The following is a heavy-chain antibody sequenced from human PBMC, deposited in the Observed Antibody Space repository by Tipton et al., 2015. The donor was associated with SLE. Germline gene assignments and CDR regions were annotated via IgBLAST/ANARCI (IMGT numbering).Heavy chain of an antibody. J-gene: IGHJ6*02. V-gene: IGHV4-59*08. CDR3: ARLGVVAATRYYYYYGMDV. Sequence: TLSLTCTVSGGSISSYYWSWIRQPPGKGLEWIGYIYYSGSTNYNPSLKSRVTISVDTSKNQFSLKLSSVTAADTAAYYCARLGVVAATRYYYYYGMDVWGQGTTVTVSS. CDR2: IYYSGST. D-gene: IGHD2-15*01. CDR1: GGSISSYY.